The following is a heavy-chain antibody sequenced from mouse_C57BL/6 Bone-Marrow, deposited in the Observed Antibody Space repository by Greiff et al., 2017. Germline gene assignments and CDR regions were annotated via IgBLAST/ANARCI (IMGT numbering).Heavy chain of an antibody. Sequence: VQLQQSGAELARPGASVKLSCKASGYTFTSYGISWVKQRTGQGLEWIGEIYPRSGNTYYNEKFKGKATLTADKSSSTAYMELRSLTSEDAAVDFCAGGVGGSVFDYWGQGNLVTVSA. CDR2: IYPRSGNT. D-gene: IGHD1-1*02. CDR1: GYTFTSYG. J-gene: IGHJ3*01. CDR3: AGGVGGSVFDY. V-gene: IGHV1-81*01.